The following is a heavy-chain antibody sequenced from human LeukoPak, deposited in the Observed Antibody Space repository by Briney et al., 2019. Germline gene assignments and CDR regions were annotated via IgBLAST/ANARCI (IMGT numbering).Heavy chain of an antibody. J-gene: IGHJ4*02. Sequence: SETLSLTCTVSGGSISSYYWSWIQQPPGKGLEWIGYIYYSGSTNYNPSLKSRVTISVDTSKNHFSLKLSSVTAADTAVYYCARDRGSSWYFDYWGQGTLVTVSS. CDR1: GGSISSYY. CDR3: ARDRGSSWYFDY. V-gene: IGHV4-59*12. CDR2: IYYSGST. D-gene: IGHD6-13*01.